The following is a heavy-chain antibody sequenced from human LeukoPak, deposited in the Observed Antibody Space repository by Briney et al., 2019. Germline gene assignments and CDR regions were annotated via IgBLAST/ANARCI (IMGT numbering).Heavy chain of an antibody. V-gene: IGHV3-30-3*01. D-gene: IGHD2-2*01. Sequence: GGSQRLSCAASGFTFSSYAMHWVRQAPGKGLEWVAVISYDGSNKYYADSVKGRFTISRDNSKNTLYLQMNSLRAEDTAVYYCARAPLGGIVVVPAATVDYWGQGTLVTVSS. CDR2: ISYDGSNK. CDR3: ARAPLGGIVVVPAATVDY. CDR1: GFTFSSYA. J-gene: IGHJ4*02.